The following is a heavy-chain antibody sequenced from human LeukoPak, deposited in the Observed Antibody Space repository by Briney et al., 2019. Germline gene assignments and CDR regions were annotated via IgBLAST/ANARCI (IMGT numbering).Heavy chain of an antibody. Sequence: SGGSLRLSCAASGFTFSSYWMHWVRQAPGKGLVWVSRINSDGSSTSYADSVKGQFTISRDNAKNTLYLQMNSLRAEDTAVYYCARDPRNYGIDYWGQGTLVTVSS. CDR2: INSDGSST. J-gene: IGHJ4*02. V-gene: IGHV3-74*01. CDR3: ARDPRNYGIDY. CDR1: GFTFSSYW. D-gene: IGHD1-7*01.